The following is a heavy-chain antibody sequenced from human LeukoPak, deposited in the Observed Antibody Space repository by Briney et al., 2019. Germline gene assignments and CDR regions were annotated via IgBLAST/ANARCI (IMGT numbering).Heavy chain of an antibody. CDR3: ARQITVAGTFYFDY. Sequence: GESLKISCKGSGYSFTSYWIGWVRQMPGKGLEWMGIIYPGDSDTRYNPSFQGQVTISADKSITTAYLQWSSLKASDTAMYYCARQITVAGTFYFDYWGQGTLVTVSS. V-gene: IGHV5-51*01. CDR1: GYSFTSYW. D-gene: IGHD6-19*01. J-gene: IGHJ4*02. CDR2: IYPGDSDT.